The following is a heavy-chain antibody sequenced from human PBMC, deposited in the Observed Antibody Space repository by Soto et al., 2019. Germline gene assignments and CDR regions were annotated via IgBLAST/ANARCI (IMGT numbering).Heavy chain of an antibody. J-gene: IGHJ6*03. V-gene: IGHV1-2*04. CDR1: GYTFTGYY. CDR3: ARARGYGYDFLEWLPPGGSLDTTYYYYYMDV. D-gene: IGHD3-3*01. CDR2: INPNSGGT. Sequence: ASVKVSCKASGYTFTGYYMHWVRQAPGQGLEWMGWINPNSGGTNYAQKFQGWVTMTRDTSISTAYMELSSVTAADTAVYYCARARGYGYDFLEWLPPGGSLDTTYYYYYMDVWGKGTTVTVSS.